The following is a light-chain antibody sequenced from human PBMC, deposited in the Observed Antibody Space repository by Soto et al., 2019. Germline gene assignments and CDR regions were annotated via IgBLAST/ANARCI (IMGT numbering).Light chain of an antibody. V-gene: IGKV2-30*02. CDR3: MQGTHWPHFS. CDR1: HSLLHSDGNTY. J-gene: IGKJ4*01. Sequence: DVVMTQSPLPLPATLGQPASISCRSSHSLLHSDGNTYLSWFQQRPGQSPRRLLYMVSNRDPGVPERFIDSVSRTEYTLKVSRVVAEDVAIDDCMQGTHWPHFSFGGGTRVESK. CDR2: MVS.